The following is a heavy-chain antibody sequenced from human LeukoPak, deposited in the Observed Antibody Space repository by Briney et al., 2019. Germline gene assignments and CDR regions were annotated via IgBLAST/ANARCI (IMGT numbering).Heavy chain of an antibody. Sequence: SVKVSCKASGGTFSSYAISWVRQAPGQGLEWMGGIIPIFGTANYAQKFQGRVTITTDESTSTAYMELSSLRSEDTAVYYCSYSGSRNRFDPWGQGTLVTVSS. D-gene: IGHD1-26*01. CDR1: GGTFSSYA. CDR3: SYSGSRNRFDP. J-gene: IGHJ5*02. V-gene: IGHV1-69*05. CDR2: IIPIFGTA.